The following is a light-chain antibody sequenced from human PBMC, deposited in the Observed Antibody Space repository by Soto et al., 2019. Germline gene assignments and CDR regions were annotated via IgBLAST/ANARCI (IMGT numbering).Light chain of an antibody. CDR3: QQYYSNPFT. V-gene: IGKV4-1*01. Sequence: DIVLTQSPDSLAVSPGERATINCKSSQSVLSSSNNKNSLAWYQQKPGQPPKLLIYWASTRESGVPDRFSGSGSGTDFTLTISSLQAEDVAVYYCQQYYSNPFTFGPGTKVDIK. CDR1: QSVLSSSNNKNS. CDR2: WAS. J-gene: IGKJ3*01.